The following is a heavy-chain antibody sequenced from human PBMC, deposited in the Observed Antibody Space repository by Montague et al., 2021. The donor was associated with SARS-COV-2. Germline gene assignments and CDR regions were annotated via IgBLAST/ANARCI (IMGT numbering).Heavy chain of an antibody. D-gene: IGHD6-19*01. V-gene: IGHV6-1*01. CDR3: ALAVAGRAGYDY. J-gene: IGHJ4*02. CDR1: GDSVSSNSAA. Sequence: CAISGDSVSSNSAARNWIRQSPSRGLEWLGRTYYRSKWYYEYAVSLKSRITINPDTSKNQFSLQVKSMTPEDTAVYYCALAVAGRAGYDYWGQGTLVTVSS. CDR2: TYYRSKWYY.